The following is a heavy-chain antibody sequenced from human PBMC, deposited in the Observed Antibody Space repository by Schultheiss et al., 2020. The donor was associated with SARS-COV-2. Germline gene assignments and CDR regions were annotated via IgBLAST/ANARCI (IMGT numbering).Heavy chain of an antibody. D-gene: IGHD6-19*01. CDR1: GFTFSSYA. CDR2: ISGSGGST. Sequence: GESLKISCAASGFTFSSYAMSWVRQAPGKGPEWVSAISGSGGSTYYADSVKGRFTISRDNSKNTLYLQMNSLRAEDTAVYYCAREGPHAVAGIWGQGTMVTVSS. J-gene: IGHJ3*02. CDR3: AREGPHAVAGI. V-gene: IGHV3-23*01.